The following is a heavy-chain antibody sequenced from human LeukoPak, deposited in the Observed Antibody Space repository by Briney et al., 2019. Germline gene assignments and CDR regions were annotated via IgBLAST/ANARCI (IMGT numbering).Heavy chain of an antibody. CDR2: ISSDGSQT. D-gene: IGHD2-21*01. V-gene: IGHV3-64D*06. CDR3: VTEPGWGIASYFDF. CDR1: GFSLSTYA. J-gene: IGHJ4*02. Sequence: PGGSLRLSCSASGFSLSTYAMHWVRQAPGKGLEFVSSISSDGSQTFYADSVRGRFTISRDDSTNTLYFQMTSLRVDDTAVYYCVTEPGWGIASYFDFWGQGTLVTVSS.